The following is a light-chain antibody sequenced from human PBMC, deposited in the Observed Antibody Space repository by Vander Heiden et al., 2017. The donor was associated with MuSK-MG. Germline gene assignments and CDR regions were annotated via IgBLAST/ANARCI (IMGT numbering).Light chain of an antibody. J-gene: IGKJ1*01. CDR2: DAS. CDR3: QRDDNLKWT. V-gene: IGKV1-33*01. CDR1: QDISNY. Sequence: DIQMTQSPSSLSASVGDRVTITCQASQDISNYVNWYQHKPGKAPKLLIYDASSLKTGVPSRFSGSGSGTDFTFTITSLQAEDVGTYFCQRDDNLKWTFGQGTKVEIK.